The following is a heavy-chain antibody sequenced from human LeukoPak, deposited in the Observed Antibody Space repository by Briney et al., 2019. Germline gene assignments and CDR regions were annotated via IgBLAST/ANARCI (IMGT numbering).Heavy chain of an antibody. CDR3: ARFPYSGISHYFDY. V-gene: IGHV4-59*01. J-gene: IGHJ4*02. CDR1: GGSISGYY. CDR2: VFHSGST. Sequence: SETLSLTYTVSGGSISGYYWSWIRLPPGKGLEWIGYVFHSGSTNYNPSLKSRVTISVDTSKNQFSLKVTSVIAADTAVYFCARFPYSGISHYFDYWGQGALVTVSS. D-gene: IGHD1-26*01.